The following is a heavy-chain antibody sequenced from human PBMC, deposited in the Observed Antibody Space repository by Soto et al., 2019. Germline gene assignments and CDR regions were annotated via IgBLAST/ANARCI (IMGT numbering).Heavy chain of an antibody. D-gene: IGHD5-18*01. CDR2: ISTYNT. Sequence: QVHLVQSGAEVKKPGASVKVSCKASGFSFNTYGITWVRQAPGQGPEWMGWISTYNTKYAQKFEGRVTMTTDTVTTDTSTIIAYMELVSLRPDDTPVYYCARIYDSYGWGGFDYWGQGTLVTVAS. CDR3: ARIYDSYGWGGFDY. J-gene: IGHJ4*02. V-gene: IGHV1-18*04. CDR1: GFSFNTYG.